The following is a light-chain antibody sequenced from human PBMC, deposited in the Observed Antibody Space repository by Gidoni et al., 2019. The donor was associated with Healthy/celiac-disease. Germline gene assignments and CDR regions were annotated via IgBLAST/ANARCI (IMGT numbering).Light chain of an antibody. V-gene: IGLV3-1*01. J-gene: IGLJ2*01. CDR2: QDS. CDR3: QAWDSSTAPV. CDR1: KLGDKY. Sequence: SYELTQPPSVSVSPGQTASITCSGDKLGDKYACWYQQKPGQSPVLVIYQDSKRTSGIPERFSGSNSGNTATLTISGTQAMDEADYYCQAWDSSTAPVFGGGTKLTVL.